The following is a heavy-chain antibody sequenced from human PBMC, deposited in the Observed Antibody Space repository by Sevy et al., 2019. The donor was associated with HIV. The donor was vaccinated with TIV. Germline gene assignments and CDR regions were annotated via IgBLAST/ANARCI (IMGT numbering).Heavy chain of an antibody. CDR3: AKAGDLGPFDF. V-gene: IGHV3-30*18. CDR1: GFSFTAYA. J-gene: IGHJ4*02. D-gene: IGHD3-16*01. Sequence: GGSLRLSCAASGFSFTAYAIHWVRQAPGKGLEWLAVITNDGTNKFYADSVKGRFTVSRDNSRNTLSLQMDSLSTEDTAIYYCAKAGDLGPFDFWGLGTQVTVSS. CDR2: ITNDGTNK.